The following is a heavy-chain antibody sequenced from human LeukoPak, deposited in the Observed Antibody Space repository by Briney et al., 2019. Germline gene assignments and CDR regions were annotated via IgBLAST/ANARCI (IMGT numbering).Heavy chain of an antibody. J-gene: IGHJ4*02. CDR1: GGSISSSSYY. V-gene: IGHV4-39*01. CDR2: IYYSGGT. Sequence: SETLSLTCTVSGGSISSSSYYWGWIRQPPGKGLEWIGSIYYSGGTYYNPSLKSRVTISVDTSKNQFSLKLSSVTAADTAVYYCASYDPITMSRYYFDYWGQGTLVTVSS. CDR3: ASYDPITMSRYYFDY. D-gene: IGHD3-22*01.